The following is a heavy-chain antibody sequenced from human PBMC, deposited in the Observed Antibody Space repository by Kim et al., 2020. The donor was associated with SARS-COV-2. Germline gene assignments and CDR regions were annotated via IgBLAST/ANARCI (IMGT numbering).Heavy chain of an antibody. CDR1: GYTFTTYS. D-gene: IGHD3-9*01. J-gene: IGHJ4*02. Sequence: ASVKVSCKASGYTFTTYSIPWVRQAPGQGLEWMGGISAYNGNTNYAQKFQGRVTMTTDTSTSTAYMELRSLRSEDTAVYYCARTSTGDYCGQGSLYSVS. CDR2: ISAYNGNT. V-gene: IGHV1-18*04. CDR3: ARTSTGDY.